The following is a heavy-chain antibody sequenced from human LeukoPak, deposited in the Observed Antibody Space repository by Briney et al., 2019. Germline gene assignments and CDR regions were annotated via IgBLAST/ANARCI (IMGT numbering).Heavy chain of an antibody. J-gene: IGHJ6*03. CDR3: AKPLPASTPGYYYYIDV. V-gene: IGHV3-48*03. CDR1: GFTLSNYE. Sequence: GGSLRLSCAASGFTLSNYEMNWVRQAPGKGLEWVSYISSPGTTFYADSVKGRFTVSRDNAKNSLYLQMNSLRAEDTAVYYCAKPLPASTPGYYYYIDVWGKGTTVTVSS. CDR2: ISSPGTT. D-gene: IGHD2-2*01.